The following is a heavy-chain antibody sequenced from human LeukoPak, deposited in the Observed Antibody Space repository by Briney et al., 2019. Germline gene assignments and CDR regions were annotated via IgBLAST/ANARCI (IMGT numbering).Heavy chain of an antibody. V-gene: IGHV5-10-1*01. J-gene: IGHJ5*02. CDR3: ARLQDYYGSGRAGFDP. CDR1: GYSFTSYW. Sequence: GASMKICCKGSGYSFTSYWISWVRQMTGKGMEWMGRIDPSDSYTNYSPSFQGHVTISADKSISTAYLQWSSLKASDTAMYYCARLQDYYGSGRAGFDPWGQGTLVTVSS. D-gene: IGHD3-10*01. CDR2: IDPSDSYT.